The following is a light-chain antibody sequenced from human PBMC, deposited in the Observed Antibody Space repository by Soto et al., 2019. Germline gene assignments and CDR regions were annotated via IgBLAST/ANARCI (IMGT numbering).Light chain of an antibody. CDR1: QDIGDY. J-gene: IGKJ2*01. CDR2: DGS. V-gene: IGKV1-33*01. Sequence: DIPMTQSPSSLSASVGDGITITCQASQDIGDYLVWYQQRPGKAPDLLIDDGSSVATGVPSRFSGSRSGTEFTFTISSLQPGDFATYDCQQYDNVPHTFGQGTRLDVK. CDR3: QQYDNVPHT.